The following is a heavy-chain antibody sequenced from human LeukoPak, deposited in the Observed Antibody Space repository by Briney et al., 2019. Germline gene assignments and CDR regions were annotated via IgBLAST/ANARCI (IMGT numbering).Heavy chain of an antibody. CDR1: GYTFTSYG. CDR2: ISAYNGNT. V-gene: IGHV1-18*01. CDR3: ARDTARYYDILTGYRYYYYYYMDV. J-gene: IGHJ6*03. D-gene: IGHD3-9*01. Sequence: ASVKVSCKASGYTFTSYGISWVRQAPGQGLEWMGWISAYNGNTNYAQKLQGRVTMTTDTSTSTAYMELRSLRSDDTAVYYCARDTARYYDILTGYRYYYYYYMDVWGKGTTVTISS.